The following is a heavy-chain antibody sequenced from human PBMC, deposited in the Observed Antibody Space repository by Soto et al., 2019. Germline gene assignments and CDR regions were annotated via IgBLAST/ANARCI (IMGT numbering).Heavy chain of an antibody. V-gene: IGHV1-69*13. CDR2: IIPIFGTA. CDR1: GGTFSSYA. Sequence: SVKVSCKASGGTFSSYAISWVRQAPGQGLEWMGGIIPIFGTANYAQKFQGRVTITADESTSTAYMELSSLRSEDTAVYYCARWDADYYDSSGYGMDVWGQGTTVTVSS. D-gene: IGHD3-22*01. CDR3: ARWDADYYDSSGYGMDV. J-gene: IGHJ6*02.